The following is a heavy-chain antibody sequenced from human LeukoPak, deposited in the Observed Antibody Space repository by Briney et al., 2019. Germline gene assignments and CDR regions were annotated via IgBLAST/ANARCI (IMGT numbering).Heavy chain of an antibody. V-gene: IGHV3-7*01. Sequence: GGSLRLSCAASGFNFSSYWMSWVRQAPGKGLECVANIKQDGSEKYYVDSVKGRFTISRDNAKNSLYLQMNSLRAEDTAVYYCAKRDFWSGTPREDAFDIWGQGTMVTVSS. CDR3: AKRDFWSGTPREDAFDI. J-gene: IGHJ3*02. CDR2: IKQDGSEK. D-gene: IGHD3-3*01. CDR1: GFNFSSYW.